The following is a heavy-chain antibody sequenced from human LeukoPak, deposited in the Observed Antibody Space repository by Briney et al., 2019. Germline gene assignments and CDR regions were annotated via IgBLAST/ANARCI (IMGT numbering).Heavy chain of an antibody. J-gene: IGHJ6*03. CDR3: ARTLYSSGWDRLYYYYYYMDV. CDR1: GGSISSYY. CDR2: IYTSGST. V-gene: IGHV4-4*07. D-gene: IGHD6-19*01. Sequence: SETLSLTCTVSGGSISSYYWSWIRQPAGKGLEWIGRIYTSGSTNYNPSLKSRVTMSVDTSKNQFSLKLSSVTAADTAVYYCARTLYSSGWDRLYYYYYYMDVWGKGTTVTVSS.